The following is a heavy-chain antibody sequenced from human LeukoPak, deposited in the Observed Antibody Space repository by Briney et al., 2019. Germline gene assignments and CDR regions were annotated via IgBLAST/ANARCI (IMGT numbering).Heavy chain of an antibody. CDR2: INHSGST. CDR3: VRGDCSSIRCYSTAH. J-gene: IGHJ4*02. V-gene: IGHV4-34*01. CDR1: GGSLSGYY. Sequence: PSETLSLTCAVCGGSLSGYYWTWMPQPPGKGVEGIGDINHSGSTDYTPSLKSTHAISVDASKNEYALKLSSVTAADTALYYCVRGDCSSIRCYSTAHWGQGTRGTVSS. D-gene: IGHD2-2*01.